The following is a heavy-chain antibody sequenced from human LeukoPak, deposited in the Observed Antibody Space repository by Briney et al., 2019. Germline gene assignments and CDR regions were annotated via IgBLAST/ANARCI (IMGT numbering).Heavy chain of an antibody. CDR3: ARAPLGDYYGSGSVIDY. Sequence: PSGTLSLTCAVPGGSISSSNWWSWVRQPPGKGLEWIGEVYHSWSTNYNPALKSRVTISVDKSKNQFSLKLSSVTAADTDVYYCARAPLGDYYGSGSVIDYWGKGTLVSVFS. J-gene: IGHJ4*02. V-gene: IGHV4-4*02. CDR2: VYHSWST. CDR1: GGSISSSNW. D-gene: IGHD3-10*01.